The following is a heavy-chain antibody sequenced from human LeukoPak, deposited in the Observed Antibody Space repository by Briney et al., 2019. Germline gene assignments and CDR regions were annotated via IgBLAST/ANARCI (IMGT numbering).Heavy chain of an antibody. CDR2: INTNTGNP. J-gene: IGHJ4*02. CDR3: GRDPRLGIRGYTYGYIDY. Sequence: GASVKVSCKTSGNTFPSNAMHWLRQAPGQGLEWMGWINTNTGNPTYAQGFTGRYVFSLDTSVSTTYLQISGLKADDTAVYFCGRDPRLGIRGYTYGYIDYWGQGTQVTVSS. D-gene: IGHD5-18*01. V-gene: IGHV7-4-1*02. CDR1: GNTFPSNA.